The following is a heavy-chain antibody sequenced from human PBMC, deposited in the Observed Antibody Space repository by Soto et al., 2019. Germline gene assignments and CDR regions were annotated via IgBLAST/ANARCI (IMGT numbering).Heavy chain of an antibody. CDR1: AFTFSSYA. V-gene: IGHV3-23*01. D-gene: IGHD3-22*01. Sequence: GGSLRLSCAASAFTFSSYAMSWVRQAPGKGLEWVPAISGSGGSTYYADSVKGRFTISRDNSQNTLYLQMNSLGAEDTAVYYCAKELCSSGPFGMDVWGQGTTVTVS. CDR3: AKELCSSGPFGMDV. CDR2: ISGSGGST. J-gene: IGHJ6*02.